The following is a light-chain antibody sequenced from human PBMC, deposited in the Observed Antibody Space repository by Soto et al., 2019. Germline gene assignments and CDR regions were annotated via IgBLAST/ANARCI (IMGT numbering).Light chain of an antibody. V-gene: IGLV1-40*01. CDR1: SSNIGAGYD. CDR2: GNS. CDR3: QSYDSRLSVV. J-gene: IGLJ2*01. Sequence: QSVLTQPPSVSGAPGQRVTLSCTGSSSNIGAGYDVHWYQQLPGTAPKRLMYGNSNRPSGVPDRFSGSQSGTSASLAITGLQAEDEPDYFCQSYDSRLSVVFGGGTKLTVL.